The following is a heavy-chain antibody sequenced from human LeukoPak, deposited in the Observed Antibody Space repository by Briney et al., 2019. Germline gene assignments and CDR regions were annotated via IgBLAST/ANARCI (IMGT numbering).Heavy chain of an antibody. Sequence: GRSLRLSCAASGFTFSSYGMHWVRQAPGKGLEWVAVISYDGSNKYYVDSVKGRFTISRDNSKNTLYLQMNSLRAEDTAVYYCAKDGGYDSSGYLYYYYHGMDVWGRGTTVTVSS. CDR1: GFTFSSYG. CDR3: AKDGGYDSSGYLYYYYHGMDV. J-gene: IGHJ6*02. V-gene: IGHV3-30*18. D-gene: IGHD3-22*01. CDR2: ISYDGSNK.